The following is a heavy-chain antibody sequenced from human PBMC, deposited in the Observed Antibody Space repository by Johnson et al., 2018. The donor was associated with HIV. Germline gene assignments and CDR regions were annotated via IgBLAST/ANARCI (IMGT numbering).Heavy chain of an antibody. CDR2: ISYDGSNK. D-gene: IGHD3-10*01. J-gene: IGHJ3*01. Sequence: QEQLVESGGGVVQPGRSLRLSCAASGFTFSSYAMHWVRQAPGKGLEWVAVISYDGSNKYYADSVKGRFTISRDNSKNTLYLQMNSLRPEDSAVYYCATLWFGEVSVYDAFDVWGQGTMVTVSS. CDR1: GFTFSSYA. CDR3: ATLWFGEVSVYDAFDV. V-gene: IGHV3-30*04.